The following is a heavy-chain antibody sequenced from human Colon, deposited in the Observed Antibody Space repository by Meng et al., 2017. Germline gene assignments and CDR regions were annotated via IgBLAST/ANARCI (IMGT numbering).Heavy chain of an antibody. CDR2: IKSGGDKT. CDR3: AKTGCRSSGYYVFGG. Sequence: AGSLRLSCAVSGFTFSSFAMSWVRQIPGKGLEWVSSIKSGGDKTYFADSVKGRFTISRDNSNNAVYLQMNSLRSEDTAFYCRAKTGCRSSGYYVFGGWGQGTLVTVSS. J-gene: IGHJ4*02. V-gene: IGHV3-23*01. D-gene: IGHD3-22*01. CDR1: GFTFSSFA.